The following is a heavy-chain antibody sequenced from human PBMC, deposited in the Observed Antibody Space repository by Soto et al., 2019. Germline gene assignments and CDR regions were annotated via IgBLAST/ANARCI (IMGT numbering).Heavy chain of an antibody. CDR3: ARAKNYFNYHYYMDV. CDR1: GFTFSSYW. V-gene: IGHV3-7*01. CDR2: IKQDGSEK. D-gene: IGHD1-7*01. Sequence: GGSLRLSCAASGFTFSSYWMSWVRQAPGKGLEWVANIKQDGSEKYYVDSVKGRFTISRDNAKNSLYLQMNSLRAEDTAVYYCARAKNYFNYHYYMDVWGKGTTVTVSS. J-gene: IGHJ6*03.